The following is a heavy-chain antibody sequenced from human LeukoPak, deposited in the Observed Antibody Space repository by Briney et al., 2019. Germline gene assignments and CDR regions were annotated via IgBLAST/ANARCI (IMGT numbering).Heavy chain of an antibody. D-gene: IGHD6-13*01. CDR2: IIPILGIA. Sequence: GASVKVSCKASGYTFTSYDINWVRQAPGQGLEWMGRIIPILGIANYAQKFQGRVTITADKSTSTAYMELSSLRSEDTAVYYCASDLYSSSSPSDWGQGTLVTVSS. V-gene: IGHV1-69*04. CDR3: ASDLYSSSSPSD. J-gene: IGHJ4*02. CDR1: GYTFTSYD.